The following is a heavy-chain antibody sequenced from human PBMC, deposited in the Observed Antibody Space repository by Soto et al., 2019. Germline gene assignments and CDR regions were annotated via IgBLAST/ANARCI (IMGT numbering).Heavy chain of an antibody. Sequence: ASVKVSCKTSGYTFTSYDVNWVRQATGQGLEWMGWMNPNTGNTGYAQKFQGRVTMTRSTSMSTAYMELRGLTSEGTAVYYCALYCSGGSCYSYGDFDYWGQGTLVTVSS. J-gene: IGHJ4*02. D-gene: IGHD2-15*01. V-gene: IGHV1-8*01. CDR2: MNPNTGNT. CDR1: GYTFTSYD. CDR3: ALYCSGGSCYSYGDFDY.